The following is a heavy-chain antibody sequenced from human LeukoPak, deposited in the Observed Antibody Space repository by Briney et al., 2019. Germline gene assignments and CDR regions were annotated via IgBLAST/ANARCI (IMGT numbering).Heavy chain of an antibody. V-gene: IGHV3-23*01. CDR1: GFTFDDYG. CDR3: AKTRAGWYGDLWDY. Sequence: PGGSLRLSCAASGFTFDDYGISWVRQAPGKGLEWVSAISGSGGSTYYADSVKGRFTISRDNSKNTLYLQMNSLRAEDTAVYYCAKTRAGWYGDLWDYWGQGTLVTVSS. CDR2: ISGSGGST. D-gene: IGHD6-19*01. J-gene: IGHJ4*02.